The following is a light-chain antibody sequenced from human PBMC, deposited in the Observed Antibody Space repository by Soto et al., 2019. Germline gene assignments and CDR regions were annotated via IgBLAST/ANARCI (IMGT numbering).Light chain of an antibody. CDR2: EVS. CDR1: SIDVGSYNL. J-gene: IGLJ1*01. CDR3: CSYAGRTTL. Sequence: QSARTQPASVCGAPGRSITISCTVTSIDVGSYNLVSWYQQLPGNVPKLIIYEVSKRPSGVSNRFSGSESGNTASLTISGLQAEDEADYYCCSYAGRTTLFGTGTKVTVL. V-gene: IGLV2-23*02.